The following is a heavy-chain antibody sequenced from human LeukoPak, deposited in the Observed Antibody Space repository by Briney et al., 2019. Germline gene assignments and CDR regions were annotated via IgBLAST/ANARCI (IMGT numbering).Heavy chain of an antibody. CDR3: ARVGYSSSWYFDY. V-gene: IGHV3-21*01. CDR1: GVTFSSYS. Sequence: GGSLRLSCAASGVTFSSYSMNWVRQAPGKGLEWVSSISSSSSYIYYAYSVKGRFTISRDNAKNSLYLQMNSLRAEDTAVYYCARVGYSSSWYFDYWGQGTMVTVSS. J-gene: IGHJ4*02. D-gene: IGHD6-13*01. CDR2: ISSSSSYI.